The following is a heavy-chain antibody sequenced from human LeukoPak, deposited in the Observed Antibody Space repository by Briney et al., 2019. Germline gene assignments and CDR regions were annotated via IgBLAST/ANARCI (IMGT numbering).Heavy chain of an antibody. D-gene: IGHD3-22*01. J-gene: IGHJ4*02. CDR2: IYYSGST. CDR3: ARSKHYYDSSGYSAYY. CDR1: GGSISSYY. Sequence: PSETLSLTCTVSGGSISSYYWSWLRQPPGKGLEWIGYIYYSGSTNYNPSLKSRVTISVDTSKDQFSLKLSSVTAADTAVYYCARSKHYYDSSGYSAYYWGQGTLVTVSS. V-gene: IGHV4-59*01.